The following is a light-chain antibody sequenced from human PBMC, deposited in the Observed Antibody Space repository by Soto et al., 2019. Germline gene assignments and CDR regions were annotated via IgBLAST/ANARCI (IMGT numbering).Light chain of an antibody. J-gene: IGKJ2*01. V-gene: IGKV1-12*01. CDR3: QQANSVPYT. CDR2: AAA. CDR1: QDISSW. Sequence: DIQITHSPSSVSASVGDRVIITCRSSQDISSWLAWYQQKPGKDPKLLIYAAATLQGGVPSRFSGSGSGTDFTLTINSLQPEDFATYYCQQANSVPYTFGQGTKVDIK.